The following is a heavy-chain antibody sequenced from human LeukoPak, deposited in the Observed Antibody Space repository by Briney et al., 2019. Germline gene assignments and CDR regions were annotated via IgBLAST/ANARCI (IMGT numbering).Heavy chain of an antibody. J-gene: IGHJ6*02. V-gene: IGHV3-21*01. CDR2: ISSSSSYI. CDR3: AREPTRGYSYGNPYYYYYGMDV. D-gene: IGHD5-18*01. Sequence: GGSLRLSCAASGFTFSSYSMNWVRQAPGKGLEWVSSISSSSSYIYYADSVKGRFTISRDNAKNSLYLQMNSLRAEDTAVYYCAREPTRGYSYGNPYYYYYGMDVWGQGTTVTVSS. CDR1: GFTFSSYS.